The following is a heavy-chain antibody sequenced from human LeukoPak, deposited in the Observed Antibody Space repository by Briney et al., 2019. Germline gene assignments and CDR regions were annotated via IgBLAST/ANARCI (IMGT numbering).Heavy chain of an antibody. CDR1: GYTFTSYG. V-gene: IGHV1-18*01. D-gene: IGHD2-2*01. J-gene: IGHJ4*02. CDR2: ISAYNGNS. CDR3: ARVHSYCSSTSCLDY. Sequence: GASVKVSCKASGYTFTSYGISWVRQAPGQGLEWMGWISAYNGNSNYAQKFQGRATMTTDTSTSTGYMELRSLRSDDTAVYYCARVHSYCSSTSCLDYWGQGTLVTVSS.